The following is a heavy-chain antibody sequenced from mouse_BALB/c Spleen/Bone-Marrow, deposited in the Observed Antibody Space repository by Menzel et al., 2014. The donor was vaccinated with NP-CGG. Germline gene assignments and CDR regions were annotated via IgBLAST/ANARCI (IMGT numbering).Heavy chain of an antibody. Sequence: EVQGAESGAGLVQPGGSLKLSCAASGFDFSSYWMSWVRQAPGKGLDWLGVINPDSSTINYTPSLKDKFIISRDNAKNTQSLQMSKVRSEDTALYYCARPPIYYDYAWIAYWGQGTLVTVSA. D-gene: IGHD2-4*01. CDR3: ARPPIYYDYAWIAY. CDR2: INPDSSTI. CDR1: GFDFSSYW. J-gene: IGHJ3*01. V-gene: IGHV4-1*02.